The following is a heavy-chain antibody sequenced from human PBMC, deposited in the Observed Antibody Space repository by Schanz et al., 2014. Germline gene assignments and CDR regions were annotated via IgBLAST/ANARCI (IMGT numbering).Heavy chain of an antibody. J-gene: IGHJ4*02. D-gene: IGHD3-10*01. V-gene: IGHV4-4*02. Sequence: QVQLQESGPGLVKPSQTLSLTCAVSGASISSSNWWSWVRQPPGKGLEWIGEIYHSGNTNYNASLKSRVTISVDKSKNQFSLKLSSVTAADTAVYYCARGLRPFAELSAYWGQGTLVTVSS. CDR2: IYHSGNT. CDR3: ARGLRPFAELSAY. CDR1: GASISSSNW.